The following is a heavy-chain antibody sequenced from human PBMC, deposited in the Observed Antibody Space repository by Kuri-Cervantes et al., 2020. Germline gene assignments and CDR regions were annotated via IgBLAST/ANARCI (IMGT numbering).Heavy chain of an antibody. J-gene: IGHJ3*02. CDR3: AKDSYGGIHPDAFDI. CDR2: IGTAGDT. Sequence: GESLKISCAASGFTFSSYDMHWVRQATGKGLEWVSAIGTAGDTYYPGSVKGRFTISRENAKNSLYLQMNSLRAGDTAVYYCAKDSYGGIHPDAFDIWGQGTMGT. D-gene: IGHD4-23*01. CDR1: GFTFSSYD. V-gene: IGHV3-13*01.